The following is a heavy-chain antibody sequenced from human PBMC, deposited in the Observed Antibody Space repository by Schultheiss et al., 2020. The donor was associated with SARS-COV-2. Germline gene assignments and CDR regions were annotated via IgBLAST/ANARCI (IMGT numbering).Heavy chain of an antibody. V-gene: IGHV1-2*02. Sequence: ASVKVSCKASGYTFTGCYMHWVRQAPGQGLEWMGWINPNSGGTNYAQKFQGRVTMTRDTSISTAYMELSRLRSDDTAVYYCARYYYDSSGYYPGFDYWGQGTLVTVSS. CDR1: GYTFTGCY. CDR3: ARYYYDSSGYYPGFDY. J-gene: IGHJ4*02. D-gene: IGHD3-22*01. CDR2: INPNSGGT.